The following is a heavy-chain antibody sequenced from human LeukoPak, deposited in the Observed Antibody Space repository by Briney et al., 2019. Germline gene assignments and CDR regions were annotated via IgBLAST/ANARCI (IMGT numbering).Heavy chain of an antibody. V-gene: IGHV3-48*03. D-gene: IGHD6-13*01. Sequence: GGSLRLSCAASGVTFSSYEMNWVRQAPGKGLEWVSYISSSGSTIYYADSVMGRFTISRDNAKNSLYLQMNSLRAEDTAVYYCARVSSSSSWYSTTTEYYFDYWGQGTLVTVSS. CDR3: ARVSSSSSWYSTTTEYYFDY. CDR1: GVTFSSYE. CDR2: ISSSGSTI. J-gene: IGHJ4*02.